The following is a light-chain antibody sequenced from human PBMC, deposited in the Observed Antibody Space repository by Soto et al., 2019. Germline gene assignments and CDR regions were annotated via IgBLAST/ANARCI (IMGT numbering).Light chain of an antibody. CDR3: AAWDDSLNGPV. CDR1: SANIGLNT. Sequence: QSALAQPPSASGTPGQRVTISCSGASANIGLNTVNWYRQLPGTAPRLLIYNNNKRPSGVPDRFSGSKSGTSASLAISGLQSEDEADYYCAAWDDSLNGPVFGGGTKVTVL. J-gene: IGLJ3*02. V-gene: IGLV1-44*01. CDR2: NNN.